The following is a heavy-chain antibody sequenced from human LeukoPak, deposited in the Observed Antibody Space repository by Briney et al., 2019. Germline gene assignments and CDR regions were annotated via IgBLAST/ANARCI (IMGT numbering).Heavy chain of an antibody. CDR2: IYYIGST. CDR3: ARGPQDCSSTSCYDPTIDY. Sequence: SETLSLTCTVSGVSISSYYWSWIRQPPGKGLEWIGYIYYIGSTNYNPSLKSRVTISVDTSKNQFSLKLSSVTAADTAVYYCARGPQDCSSTSCYDPTIDYWGQGTLVTVSS. D-gene: IGHD2-2*01. CDR1: GVSISSYY. J-gene: IGHJ4*02. V-gene: IGHV4-59*01.